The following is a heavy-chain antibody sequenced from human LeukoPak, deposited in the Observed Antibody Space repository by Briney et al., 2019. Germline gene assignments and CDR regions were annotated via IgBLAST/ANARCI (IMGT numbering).Heavy chain of an antibody. CDR3: ARTYYYDSSGKTVWFDP. D-gene: IGHD3-22*01. Sequence: SETLSLTCTVSGGSISSGGYYWSWIRQHPGKGLEWIGYSYYSGSTYYNPSLKSRVTISVDTSKNQFSLKLSSATAADTAVYYCARTYYYDSSGKTVWFDPWGQGTLVTVSS. CDR2: SYYSGST. J-gene: IGHJ5*02. V-gene: IGHV4-31*03. CDR1: GGSISSGGYY.